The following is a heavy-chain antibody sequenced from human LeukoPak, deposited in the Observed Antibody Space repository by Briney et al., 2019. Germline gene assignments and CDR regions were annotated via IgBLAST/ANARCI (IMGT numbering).Heavy chain of an antibody. D-gene: IGHD6-13*01. CDR2: IYYSGST. CDR3: ARGIAAAGPFDY. Sequence: SETLSLTCTVSGGSISSYYWSWIRQPPGKGLEWIGYIYYSGSTNYNPSLKSRVTISVDTSKNQFSMKLSSVTAADTAVYYCARGIAAAGPFDYWGQGTLVTVSS. CDR1: GGSISSYY. J-gene: IGHJ4*02. V-gene: IGHV4-59*01.